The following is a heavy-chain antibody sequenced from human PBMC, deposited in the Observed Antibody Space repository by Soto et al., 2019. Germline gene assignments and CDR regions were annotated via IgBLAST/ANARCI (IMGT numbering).Heavy chain of an antibody. J-gene: IGHJ4*02. CDR1: GESFSAYY. V-gene: IGHV4-34*01. Sequence: QVQLQQWGAGLLKPSETLSLTCAVYGESFSAYYWSWIRQPPGKGLEWIGEINHSGSTNYNPPLKSRLTISVDTSKNQFSLKLSSVTAADTAVYYCARGDEEGLLDYWGQGPLVTVSS. CDR2: INHSGST. CDR3: ARGDEEGLLDY.